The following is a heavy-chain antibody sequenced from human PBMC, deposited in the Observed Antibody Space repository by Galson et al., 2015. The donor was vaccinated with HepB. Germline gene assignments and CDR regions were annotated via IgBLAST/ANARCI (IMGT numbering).Heavy chain of an antibody. J-gene: IGHJ4*02. V-gene: IGHV3-30*02. D-gene: IGHD3-10*01. CDR3: SRGGSSGSLDH. Sequence: SLRLSCATSGFSFSNYGVHWVRQAPGKGLEWVAFIRYAVNYKYYADSVRGRFTISRDNAKNTLYLQMNSLTVEDTALYYCSRGGSSGSLDHWGQGTPVTVSS. CDR2: IRYAVNYK. CDR1: GFSFSNYG.